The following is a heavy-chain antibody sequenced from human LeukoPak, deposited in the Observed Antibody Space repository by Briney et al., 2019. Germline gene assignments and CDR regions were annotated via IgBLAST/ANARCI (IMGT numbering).Heavy chain of an antibody. CDR2: INPSGGST. J-gene: IGHJ6*02. D-gene: IGHD6-13*01. CDR3: ARAPGIAAAGHYYYGMDV. CDR1: GYTFTSYY. V-gene: IGHV1-46*01. Sequence: ASVKVSCKASGYTFTSYYMHWVRQAPGQGLEWMGIINPSGGSTSYAQKFQGRVTMTRDTSTSTVYMELSSLRSEDTAVYYCARAPGIAAAGHYYYGMDVWGQGTTVTVSS.